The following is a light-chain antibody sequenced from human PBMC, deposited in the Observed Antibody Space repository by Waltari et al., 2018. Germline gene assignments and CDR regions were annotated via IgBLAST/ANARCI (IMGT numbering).Light chain of an antibody. Sequence: QSALTQPASVSGSPGQSITISCTGTSSDVGGYNYVSWYQQHPGKAPKLMIYDVSKRPSGVSNRFSGSKSGNTACLTISGLQAEDEADYYCSSYTSSSTSVVFGGGTKLTVL. CDR2: DVS. J-gene: IGLJ2*01. V-gene: IGLV2-14*01. CDR1: SSDVGGYNY. CDR3: SSYTSSSTSVV.